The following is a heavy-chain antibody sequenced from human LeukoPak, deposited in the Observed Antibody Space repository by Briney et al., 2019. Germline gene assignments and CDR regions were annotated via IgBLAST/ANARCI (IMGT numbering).Heavy chain of an antibody. J-gene: IGHJ4*02. CDR2: IYYSGST. Sequence: SETLSLTCTVSGASISSHYWSWIRQPPGKGLEWIGYIYYSGSTNYNPSLKSRVTISVDTSKNQFSLKLSSVTAADTAVYYCARVGYYGSGSYYKGVVIDYWGQGTLVTVSS. D-gene: IGHD3-10*01. CDR3: ARVGYYGSGSYYKGVVIDY. V-gene: IGHV4-59*11. CDR1: GASISSHY.